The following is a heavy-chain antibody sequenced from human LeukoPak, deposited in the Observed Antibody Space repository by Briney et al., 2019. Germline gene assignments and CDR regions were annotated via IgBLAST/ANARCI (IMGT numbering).Heavy chain of an antibody. Sequence: GGSLRLSCAASEFTFDDYGMSSVRQAPGKGLEWVSGINWNGGSTGYADSVKGRFTISRDNAKNSLYLQMNSLRAEDTALYYCARGGSGSDAFDIWGQGTMVTASS. CDR3: ARGGSGSDAFDI. CDR1: EFTFDDYG. CDR2: INWNGGST. V-gene: IGHV3-20*04. D-gene: IGHD1-26*01. J-gene: IGHJ3*02.